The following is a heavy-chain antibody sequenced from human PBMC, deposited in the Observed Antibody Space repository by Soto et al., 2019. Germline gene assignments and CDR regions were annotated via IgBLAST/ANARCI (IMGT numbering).Heavy chain of an antibody. V-gene: IGHV3-11*05. CDR3: ARAPYSSSWYYFDY. D-gene: IGHD6-13*01. CDR2: ISSSGANT. CDR1: GFTFSDYY. J-gene: IGHJ4*02. Sequence: QVPLVESGGGLVKPGGSLRLSCAASGFTFSDYYINWIRQAPGKGLEWISYISSSGANTNYADSVKGRFTISRDNAKNSLFLQMNSLRAEDTAVYYCARAPYSSSWYYFDYWGQGTLVTVSS.